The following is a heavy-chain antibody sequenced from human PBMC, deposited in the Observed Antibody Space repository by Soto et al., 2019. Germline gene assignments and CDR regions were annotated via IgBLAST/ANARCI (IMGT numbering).Heavy chain of an antibody. D-gene: IGHD2-8*02. J-gene: IGHJ4*02. CDR2: ISGSGGST. V-gene: IGHV3-23*01. Sequence: GSLRLSCAASGFTFSSYAMSWVRQAPGKGLEWVSAISGSGGSTYYADSVKGRFTISRDNSKNTLYLQMNSLRAEDTAVYYCAKDGPYINSRSTAGYCQNWGQGTLATVSS. CDR3: AKDGPYINSRSTAGYCQN. CDR1: GFTFSSYA.